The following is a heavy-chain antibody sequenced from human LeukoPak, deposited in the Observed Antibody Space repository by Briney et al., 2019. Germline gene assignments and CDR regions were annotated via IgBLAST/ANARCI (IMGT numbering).Heavy chain of an antibody. CDR3: ARDSSGWYREGRYYYYGMDV. Sequence: GASVKVSCKASGYTFTGYYMHWVRQAAGQGLEWMGWINPNSGGTNYAQKFQGRVTMTRDTSISTAYMELSRLRSDDTAVYYCARDSSGWYREGRYYYYGMDVWGQGTTVTVSS. D-gene: IGHD6-19*01. CDR1: GYTFTGYY. CDR2: INPNSGGT. V-gene: IGHV1-2*02. J-gene: IGHJ6*02.